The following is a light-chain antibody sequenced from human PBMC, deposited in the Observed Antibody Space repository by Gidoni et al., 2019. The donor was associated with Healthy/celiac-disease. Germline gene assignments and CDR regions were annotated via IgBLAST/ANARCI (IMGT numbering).Light chain of an antibody. CDR2: DAS. CDR3: QVWDSSSDHVV. CDR1: NIGSKS. Sequence: SVAPGQTARITCGGNNIGSKSVHWYQQKPGQAPVLVVYDASDRPSGIPERFSGSNSGNTATLTISRVEAGDEADYYCQVWDSSSDHVVFGGGTKLTVL. J-gene: IGLJ2*01. V-gene: IGLV3-21*02.